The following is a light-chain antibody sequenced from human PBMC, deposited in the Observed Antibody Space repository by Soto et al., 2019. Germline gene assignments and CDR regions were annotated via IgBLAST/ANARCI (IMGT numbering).Light chain of an antibody. Sequence: ELLLTQSPATLSVSPGERSTLSCRASQSVSSNLAWYQQKPGQAHRLLIYGASTRATGIPVRFSRSGSGTEFTLTISSLQSEDFAVYYCQQYNNWPPISFGQGTRLEI. CDR2: GAS. V-gene: IGKV3-15*01. CDR3: QQYNNWPPIS. CDR1: QSVSSN. J-gene: IGKJ5*01.